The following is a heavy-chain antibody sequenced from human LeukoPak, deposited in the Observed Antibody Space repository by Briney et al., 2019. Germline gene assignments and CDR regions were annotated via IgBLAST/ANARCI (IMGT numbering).Heavy chain of an antibody. CDR1: GYSFTSYW. J-gene: IGHJ3*02. V-gene: IGHV5-51*01. D-gene: IGHD5-18*01. CDR3: ARPYTQLCVSDAFDI. Sequence: GESLKISCKGSGYSFTSYWIGWVRQMPGKGLEWMGIIYPGDSDTRYSPFFQGQVTISADKSISTAYLQWSSLKASDTAMYYCARPYTQLCVSDAFDIWGQGTMVTVSS. CDR2: IYPGDSDT.